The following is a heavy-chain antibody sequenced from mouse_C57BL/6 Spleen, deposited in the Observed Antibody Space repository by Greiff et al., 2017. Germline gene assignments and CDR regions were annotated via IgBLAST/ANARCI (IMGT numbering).Heavy chain of an antibody. CDR3: ARSSIAGAMDY. CDR1: GYTFTSYT. V-gene: IGHV1-4*01. J-gene: IGHJ4*01. CDR2: INPGRGYT. Sequence: VQVVESGAELARPGASVKMSCKASGYTFTSYTMHWVKQRPGQGLEWIGYINPGRGYTKYNQKFKDKATLTAEKSASTSYMQLSSLTSEDSAVYYCARSSIAGAMDYWGQGTSVTVSS. D-gene: IGHD2-12*01.